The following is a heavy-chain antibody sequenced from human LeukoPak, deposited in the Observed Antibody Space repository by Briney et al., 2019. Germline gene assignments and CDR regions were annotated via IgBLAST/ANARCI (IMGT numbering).Heavy chain of an antibody. CDR2: ISGSGGST. D-gene: IGHD4-17*01. Sequence: PGGSLRLSCAASGFTFSSYAMSWVRQAPGKGLEWVSAISGSGGSTYYADSVKGRFTISRDNSRNTLYLQMNSLRAEDTAVYYCAKRGMKLGDYPYYFDYWGQGTLVTVPS. J-gene: IGHJ4*02. CDR1: GFTFSSYA. CDR3: AKRGMKLGDYPYYFDY. V-gene: IGHV3-23*01.